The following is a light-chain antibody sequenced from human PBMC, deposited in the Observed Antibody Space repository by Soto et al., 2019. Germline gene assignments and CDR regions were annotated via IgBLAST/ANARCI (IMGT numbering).Light chain of an antibody. CDR3: QQYGSSPVA. Sequence: EIVLTQSPGTLSLSPGERATLSCRASQSVGSSYLAWYQHKPGQAPRLLIYGASSRATGIPDRFSGSGSGTDFTLTISRLEPEDFAVYYCQQYGSSPVAFGQGTKVDIK. CDR2: GAS. V-gene: IGKV3-20*01. CDR1: QSVGSSY. J-gene: IGKJ1*01.